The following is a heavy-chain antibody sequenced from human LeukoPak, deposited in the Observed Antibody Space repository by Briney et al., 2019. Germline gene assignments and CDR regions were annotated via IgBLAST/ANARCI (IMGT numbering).Heavy chain of an antibody. CDR3: AKDMRSGSYEGFDY. D-gene: IGHD1-26*01. CDR1: GFTFSSYA. CDR2: ISWNSGSI. Sequence: PGGSLRLSCAASGFTFSSYAMSWVRQAPGKGLEWVSGISWNSGSIGYADSVKGRFTISRDNAKNSLYLQMNSLRAEDTALYYCAKDMRSGSYEGFDYWGQGTLVTVSS. V-gene: IGHV3-9*01. J-gene: IGHJ4*02.